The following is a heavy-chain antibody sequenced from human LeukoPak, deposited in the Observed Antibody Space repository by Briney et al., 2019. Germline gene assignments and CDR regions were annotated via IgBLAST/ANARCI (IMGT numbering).Heavy chain of an antibody. D-gene: IGHD6-13*01. CDR1: GGSISSSSYY. CDR2: IYYSGST. V-gene: IGHV4-39*07. J-gene: IGHJ4*02. Sequence: SETLSLTCTVSGGSISSSSYYWGWIRQPPGKGLEWIGSIYYSGSTYYNPSLKSRVTISVDTSKNQFSLKLSSVTAADTAVYYCARVKSSSWSPSFDYWGQGTLVTVSS. CDR3: ARVKSSSWSPSFDY.